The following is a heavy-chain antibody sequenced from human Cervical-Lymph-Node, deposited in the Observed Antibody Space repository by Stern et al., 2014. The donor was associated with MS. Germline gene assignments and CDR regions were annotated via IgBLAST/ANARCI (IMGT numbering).Heavy chain of an antibody. Sequence: QVQLVESGAEARAPGASMKVSCKASGYIFTDYYLHWVRQVPGQGLEWLGWINPNSGGTNYAQNFQGRVTMTRDTSISTAYMELRWLGSADTAVYYCARGSGTAYDLRGDYWGQGTLVTVSS. CDR2: INPNSGGT. D-gene: IGHD3-3*01. J-gene: IGHJ4*01. V-gene: IGHV1-2*02. CDR3: ARGSGTAYDLRGDY. CDR1: GYIFTDYY.